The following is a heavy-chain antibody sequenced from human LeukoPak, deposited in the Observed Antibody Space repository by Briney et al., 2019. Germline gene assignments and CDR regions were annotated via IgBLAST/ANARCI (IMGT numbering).Heavy chain of an antibody. CDR1: GYTFSNYY. D-gene: IGHD3-22*01. V-gene: IGHV1-18*04. CDR2: ISAYNGNT. CDR3: ARCNDYDSSGYYGY. J-gene: IGHJ4*02. Sequence: ASVKVSCKASGYTFSNYYMHWARQAPGQGLEWMGWISAYNGNTNYAQKLQGRVTMTTDTSTSTAYMELRSLRSDDTAVYYCARCNDYDSSGYYGYWGQGTLVTVSS.